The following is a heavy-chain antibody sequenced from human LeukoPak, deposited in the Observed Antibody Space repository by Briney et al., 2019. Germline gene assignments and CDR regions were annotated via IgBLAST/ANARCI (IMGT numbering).Heavy chain of an antibody. D-gene: IGHD4-23*01. J-gene: IGHJ5*01. Sequence: PSETLSLTCTVSGGSVSSGSYYWSWIRQPPGKGLEWIGYIYYSGSTNYNPSLKSRVTISVDTSKNQFSLKLSSVTAADTAVYYCARDKATVVTPHWFDSWGQGTLVTVSS. V-gene: IGHV4-61*01. CDR3: ARDKATVVTPHWFDS. CDR1: GGSVSSGSYY. CDR2: IYYSGST.